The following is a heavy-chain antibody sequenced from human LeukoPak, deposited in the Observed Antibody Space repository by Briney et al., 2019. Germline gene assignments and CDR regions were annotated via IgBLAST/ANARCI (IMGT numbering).Heavy chain of an antibody. D-gene: IGHD3-22*01. Sequence: PSETLSLTCTVSGDSISSGDYYWSWIRQPAGKGLEWIGRISSSGSTNYNPFLKSRVTISVDTSKNQFSLKLSSVTAADTAVYFCAGGPYSYDSSGAFDIWGQGTMVTVSS. V-gene: IGHV4-61*02. CDR3: AGGPYSYDSSGAFDI. CDR2: ISSSGST. CDR1: GDSISSGDYY. J-gene: IGHJ3*02.